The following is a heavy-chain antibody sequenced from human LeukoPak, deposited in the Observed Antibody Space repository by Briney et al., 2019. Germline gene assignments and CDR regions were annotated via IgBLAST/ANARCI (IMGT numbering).Heavy chain of an antibody. CDR2: FYPEDGET. CDR1: GYTLTELS. CDR3: AIIAARREGLYYFDY. J-gene: IGHJ4*02. V-gene: IGHV1-24*01. Sequence: GASVKVSCKVSGYTLTELSMHWVRQAPGKGLEWMGGFYPEDGETIYAQKFQGRVTMTEDTSTDTAYMELSSLRSEDTAVYYCAIIAARREGLYYFDYWGQGTLVTVSS. D-gene: IGHD6-6*01.